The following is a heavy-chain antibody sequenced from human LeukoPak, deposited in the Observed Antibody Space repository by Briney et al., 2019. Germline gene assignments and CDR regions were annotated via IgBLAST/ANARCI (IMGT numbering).Heavy chain of an antibody. J-gene: IGHJ4*02. V-gene: IGHV3-23*01. Sequence: KPGGSLRLSCAASGFTFSSYAMSWVRQAPGKGLEWVSAISGSGGSTYYADSVKGRFTISRDNSKNTLYLQMNSLRAEDTAVYYCAKAEDSSGYYFPYFYDSWGQGTLVTVSS. CDR2: ISGSGGST. CDR1: GFTFSSYA. CDR3: AKAEDSSGYYFPYFYDS. D-gene: IGHD3-22*01.